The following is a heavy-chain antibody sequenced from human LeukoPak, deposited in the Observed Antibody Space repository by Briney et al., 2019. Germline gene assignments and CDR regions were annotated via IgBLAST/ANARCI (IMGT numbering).Heavy chain of an antibody. CDR3: VRAIGYCSSTSCYYFDY. J-gene: IGHJ4*02. V-gene: IGHV3-48*01. CDR1: GFTFSTYS. Sequence: PGGSLRLSCAVSGFTFSTYSMNWVRQAPGKGLEGVSYISSRSSTIYYADSVKGRFTISRDNAKNSLYLQMNSLRAEDTAVYYCVRAIGYCSSTSCYYFDYWGQGNLVTVSS. D-gene: IGHD2-2*01. CDR2: ISSRSSTI.